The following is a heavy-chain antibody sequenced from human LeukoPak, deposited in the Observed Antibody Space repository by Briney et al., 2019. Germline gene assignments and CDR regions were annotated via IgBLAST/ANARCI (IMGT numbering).Heavy chain of an antibody. V-gene: IGHV1-3*01. CDR3: AREIDRDDYNRFFDY. D-gene: IGHD5-24*01. CDR2: INAGNGNT. Sequence: ASVKVSCKASGYSFSTYTMNWVRLAPGQRLEWMGWINAGNGNTKYSQKFQGRVTITRDTSASTAYVEMRSLRSEDTAVYYCAREIDRDDYNRFFDYWDQGTLVTVSS. J-gene: IGHJ4*02. CDR1: GYSFSTYT.